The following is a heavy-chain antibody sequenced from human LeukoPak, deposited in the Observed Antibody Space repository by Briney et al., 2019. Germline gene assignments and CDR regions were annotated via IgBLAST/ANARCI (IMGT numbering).Heavy chain of an antibody. CDR3: ARGRGYSGSGGFY. D-gene: IGHD5-12*01. J-gene: IGHJ4*02. V-gene: IGHV4-34*01. Sequence: SETLSLTCAVYGGSFSGYYWSWIRQPPGKGLEWIGEINHGGSTNYNPSLKSRVTISVDTSKNQFSLKLSSVTAADTAVYYCARGRGYSGSGGFYWGQGTLVTVSS. CDR1: GGSFSGYY. CDR2: INHGGST.